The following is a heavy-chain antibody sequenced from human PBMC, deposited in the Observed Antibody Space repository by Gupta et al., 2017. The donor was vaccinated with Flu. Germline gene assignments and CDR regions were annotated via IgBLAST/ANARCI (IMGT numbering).Heavy chain of an antibody. Sequence: SSRSDYGCWSREPRGKGLEGIGSSYYSGSTYYNPSLKSRVTISVDTSKNQFALKLSSVTAADTAVYYWARHRGWNDGEDYWGQGTLVTVSS. CDR2: SYYSGST. CDR1: SSRSDY. D-gene: IGHD1-1*01. CDR3: ARHRGWNDGEDY. J-gene: IGHJ4*02. V-gene: IGHV4-39*01.